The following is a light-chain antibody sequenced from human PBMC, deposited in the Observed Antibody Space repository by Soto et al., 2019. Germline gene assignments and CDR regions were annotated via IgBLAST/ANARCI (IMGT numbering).Light chain of an antibody. CDR3: QQDGSSPVS. CDR1: QSVSSTN. J-gene: IGKJ2*03. V-gene: IGKV3-20*01. CDR2: GAS. Sequence: EIVLTQSPGTLSLSPGESATLSCRASQSVSSTNLAWYQQKPGQSPRLVMFGASSRATGIPDRFSGSGSGTDFTLTISRLEPEDFAVYYCQQDGSSPVSFGQGTKLEIK.